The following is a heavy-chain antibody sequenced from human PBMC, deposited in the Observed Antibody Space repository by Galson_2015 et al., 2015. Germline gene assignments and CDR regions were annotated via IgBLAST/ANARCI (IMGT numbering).Heavy chain of an antibody. V-gene: IGHV1-3*01. J-gene: IGHJ4*02. Sequence: SCKASGYTFTSYAMHWVRQAPGQRLEWMGWINAGNGNTKYSQKFQGRVTITRDTSASTAYMELSSLRSEDTAVYYCARAPSRVVVVPAASDYWGQGTLVTVSS. D-gene: IGHD2-2*01. CDR3: ARAPSRVVVVPAASDY. CDR1: GYTFTSYA. CDR2: INAGNGNT.